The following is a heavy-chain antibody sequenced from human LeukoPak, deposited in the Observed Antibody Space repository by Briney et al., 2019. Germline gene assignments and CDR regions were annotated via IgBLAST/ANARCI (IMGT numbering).Heavy chain of an antibody. CDR2: ISSSSSYI. J-gene: IGHJ3*02. V-gene: IGHV3-21*01. Sequence: NPGGSLRLSCAASGFTFSSYSINWVRQAPGKGLEWVSSISSSSSYIYYADSVKGRFTISRDNAKNSLYLQMNSLRAEDTAVYYCARLRYFDWLAYDAFDIWGQGTMVTVSS. D-gene: IGHD3-9*01. CDR3: ARLRYFDWLAYDAFDI. CDR1: GFTFSSYS.